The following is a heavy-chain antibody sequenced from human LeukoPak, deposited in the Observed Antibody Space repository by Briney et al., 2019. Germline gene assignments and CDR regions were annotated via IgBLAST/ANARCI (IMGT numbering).Heavy chain of an antibody. J-gene: IGHJ4*02. V-gene: IGHV4-4*02. CDR2: VHLDGRT. Sequence: SETLSLTCGVSGGSISSTNWWTWVRQPPGKGLERIGEVHLDGRTNYKPSLQSRLTMSVDFSENHISLKLTSVTAADTAVYSCAREGGPYRPLDYSGQGTLVTVSS. CDR3: AREGGPYRPLDY. CDR1: GGSISSTNW.